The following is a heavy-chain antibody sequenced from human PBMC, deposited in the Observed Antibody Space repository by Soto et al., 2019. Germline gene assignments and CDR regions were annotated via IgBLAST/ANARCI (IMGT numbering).Heavy chain of an antibody. CDR1: GYTFTNYG. D-gene: IGHD6-6*01. V-gene: IGHV1-18*01. J-gene: IGHJ4*01. CDR2: VSAYNGER. CDR3: SRGTSIPASGDY. Sequence: QVQLVQSGAEVKKPGASVNVSCKASGYTFTNYGINWVRQAPGQGLEWLGRVSAYNGERRYAQRVQARVIMTTDTSTTTAYMELRSLRSDDTAVYYCSRGTSIPASGDYWGQGTLVTVSS.